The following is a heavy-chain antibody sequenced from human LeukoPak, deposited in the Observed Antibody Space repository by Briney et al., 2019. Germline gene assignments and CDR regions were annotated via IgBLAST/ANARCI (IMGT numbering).Heavy chain of an antibody. CDR1: GFTFSSFG. V-gene: IGHV3-33*01. D-gene: IGHD1-1*01. CDR2: IWYDASNK. Sequence: GGSLRLSCAASGFTFSSFGMHWVRQAPGKGLEWVAVIWYDASNKYYVDSVKGRFTISRDNSKNTLYLQMNSLRDEDTAVYYCARDLHWAFDIWGQGTMVTVSS. CDR3: ARDLHWAFDI. J-gene: IGHJ3*02.